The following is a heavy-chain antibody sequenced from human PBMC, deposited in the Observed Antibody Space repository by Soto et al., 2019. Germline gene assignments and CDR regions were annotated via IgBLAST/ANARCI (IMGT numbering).Heavy chain of an antibody. CDR2: IYPGDSDT. D-gene: IGHD2-15*01. Sequence: EVQLVQSGAEVKKPGESLKISCKGSGYSFTSYWIGWLRQMPGKGLEWMGIIYPGDSDTKYSPSFQGQVTISADKSISTAYLQWSSLKASDTAMYSCARHPQYCSGGSCPNWFDPWGQGTLVTVSS. CDR1: GYSFTSYW. V-gene: IGHV5-51*01. J-gene: IGHJ5*02. CDR3: ARHPQYCSGGSCPNWFDP.